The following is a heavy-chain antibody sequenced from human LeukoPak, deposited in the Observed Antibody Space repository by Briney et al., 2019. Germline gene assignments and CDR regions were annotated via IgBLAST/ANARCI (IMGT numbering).Heavy chain of an antibody. CDR2: IYHSGST. CDR3: ARGGAARLHFQN. V-gene: IGHV4-61*01. CDR1: GGSVSSGSHY. Sequence: PSETLSLTCPVSGGSVSSGSHYWSWIRQPPGRGLEWIGYIYHSGSTNYNPSLQSRVTISVDTSKNQFSLNLNSVTAADTAVYYCARGGAARLHFQNWGQGTLVTVSS. J-gene: IGHJ1*01. D-gene: IGHD6-6*01.